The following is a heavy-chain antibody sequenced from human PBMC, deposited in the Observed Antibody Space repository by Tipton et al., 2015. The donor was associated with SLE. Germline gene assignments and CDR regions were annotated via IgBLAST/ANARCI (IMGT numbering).Heavy chain of an antibody. Sequence: TLSLTCTVSGGSISSYYWSLIRQPPGKGLEWIGYLYYSGGTNYNPSLKSRVTISVDTSKNQFSLKLSSVTAADTAVYYCARGKTFGGVIVTPFDYWGQGTLVTVSS. CDR3: ARGKTFGGVIVTPFDY. CDR2: LYYSGGT. D-gene: IGHD3-16*02. J-gene: IGHJ4*02. V-gene: IGHV4-59*13. CDR1: GGSISSYY.